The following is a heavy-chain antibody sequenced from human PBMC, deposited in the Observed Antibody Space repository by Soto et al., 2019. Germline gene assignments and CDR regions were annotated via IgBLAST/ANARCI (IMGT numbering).Heavy chain of an antibody. J-gene: IGHJ6*02. CDR1: GGSISSNYW. Sequence: ASETLSLTCAVSGGSISSNYWWSWVRQPPGKGLEWIGEIYHSGSTNYNPSLKSRVTISVDKSKNQFSLKLSSVTAADTAVYYWARVSGSYYYGMDVWGQGTTVTVSS. D-gene: IGHD1-26*01. CDR2: IYHSGST. V-gene: IGHV4-4*02. CDR3: ARVSGSYYYGMDV.